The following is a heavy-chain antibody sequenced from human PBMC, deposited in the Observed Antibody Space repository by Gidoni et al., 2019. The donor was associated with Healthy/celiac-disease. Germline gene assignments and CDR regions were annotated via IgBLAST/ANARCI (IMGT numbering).Heavy chain of an antibody. D-gene: IGHD5-12*01. J-gene: IGHJ4*02. CDR3: ARAMATPFDY. V-gene: IGHV1-46*01. CDR1: GYTFTSYY. Sequence: QVQLAQSGAEVKKPGSSVKVSCKASGYTFTSYYMHWVRQAPGQGLEWMGIINPSGGGKSYAQKFQGRVTMTRDTSTSTVYMELSSLRSEDTAVYYCARAMATPFDYWGQGTLVTVSS. CDR2: INPSGGGK.